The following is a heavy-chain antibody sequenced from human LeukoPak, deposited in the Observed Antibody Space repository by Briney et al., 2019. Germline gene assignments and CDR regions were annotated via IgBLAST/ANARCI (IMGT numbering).Heavy chain of an antibody. V-gene: IGHV5-51*01. Sequence: GESLKISCKGSGYSFSGYWIGWVRQMPGKGLEWMGIIFPGDSDTRYNPSFQGQVTISADKSNSTAYLQWSSLKASDTAMYYCARSRVPAASPYDYWGQGTLVTVSS. CDR3: ARSRVPAASPYDY. J-gene: IGHJ4*02. CDR1: GYSFSGYW. CDR2: IFPGDSDT. D-gene: IGHD2-2*01.